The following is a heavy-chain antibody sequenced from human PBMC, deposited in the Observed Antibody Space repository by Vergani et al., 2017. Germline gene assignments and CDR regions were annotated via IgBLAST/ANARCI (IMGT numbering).Heavy chain of an antibody. Sequence: QVQLEESGPGLVKPSETLSLTCTVSGGSFSPYYWSWIRQPAGKGLEWIGRIYTSESTNYNPSLKSRVTMSVDTSKNQFSLKLSSVTAADTAVYYCAREYSSSVGFLAYWGQGTLVTVSS. J-gene: IGHJ4*02. CDR1: GGSFSPYY. V-gene: IGHV4-4*07. CDR2: IYTSEST. D-gene: IGHD6-6*01. CDR3: AREYSSSVGFLAY.